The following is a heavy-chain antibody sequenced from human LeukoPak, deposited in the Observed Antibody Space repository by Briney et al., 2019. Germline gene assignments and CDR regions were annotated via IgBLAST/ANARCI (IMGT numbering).Heavy chain of an antibody. Sequence: GGSLRLSCAASGFTFSSYAMTWGRQAPGKGLEWVSGISGSGGRTNYADSVKGRFTISRDNSKNTLYLQMNSLRAEDTAVYYCAKAIGWTHDYSNGVFDYWGQGTLVTVSS. J-gene: IGHJ4*02. V-gene: IGHV3-23*01. CDR2: ISGSGGRT. D-gene: IGHD4-11*01. CDR3: AKAIGWTHDYSNGVFDY. CDR1: GFTFSSYA.